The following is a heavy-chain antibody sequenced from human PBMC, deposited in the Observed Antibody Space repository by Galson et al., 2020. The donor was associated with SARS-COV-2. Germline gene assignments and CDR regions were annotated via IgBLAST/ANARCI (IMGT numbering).Heavy chain of an antibody. CDR2: ISTSSSYT. D-gene: IGHD5-18*01. J-gene: IGHJ6*02. Sequence: NSGGSLRLSCAASGFPFSTFSMNWVRLAPGKGLEWVSSISTSSSYTYYVDSVQGRFSISRDNPRNSLYLQMNSLRAEDTAVYYCARDEGIRGYNYGRLYYGMDGWGQGTTGTVSS. CDR3: ARDEGIRGYNYGRLYYGMDG. CDR1: GFPFSTFS. V-gene: IGHV3-21*01.